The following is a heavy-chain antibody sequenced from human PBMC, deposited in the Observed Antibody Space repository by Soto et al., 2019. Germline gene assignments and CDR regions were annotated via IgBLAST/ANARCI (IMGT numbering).Heavy chain of an antibody. Sequence: PRESRKISCKGSGYSFTSYWISWVRQMPGKGLEWMGRIDPSDSYTNYSPSFQGHVTISADKSISTAYLQWSSLKASDTAMYYCARRGGQWEKYYGLYAWGPATTVTGSS. V-gene: IGHV5-10-1*01. J-gene: IGHJ6*02. CDR2: IDPSDSYT. D-gene: IGHD1-26*01. CDR1: GYSFTSYW. CDR3: ARRGGQWEKYYGLYA.